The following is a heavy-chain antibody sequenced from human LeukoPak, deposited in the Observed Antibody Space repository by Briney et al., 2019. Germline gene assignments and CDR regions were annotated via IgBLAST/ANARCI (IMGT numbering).Heavy chain of an antibody. CDR3: AGDGCSSTSCNGYYYYMDV. D-gene: IGHD2-2*01. Sequence: ASVKVSCKASGYTFTGYYMHWVRQAPGQGLEWMGWINPNSGGTNYAQRFQGRVTMTRDTSISTAYMELSRLRSDDTAVYYCAGDGCSSTSCNGYYYYMDVWGKGTTVTVSS. J-gene: IGHJ6*03. CDR1: GYTFTGYY. CDR2: INPNSGGT. V-gene: IGHV1-2*02.